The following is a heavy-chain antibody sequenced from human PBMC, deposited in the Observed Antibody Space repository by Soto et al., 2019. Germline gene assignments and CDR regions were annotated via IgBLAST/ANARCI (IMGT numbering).Heavy chain of an antibody. CDR1: GFTFSNAW. J-gene: IGHJ6*02. Sequence: EVQLVESGGGLVKPGGSLRLSCAASGFTFSNAWMNWVRQAPGKGLEWVGRIKSKTDGGTTDYAAPVKGRFTISRDDSKNTLYLQMNSLKTEDTALYYCTTILRVWDYGMDVWGQGTTVTVSS. CDR3: TTILRVWDYGMDV. V-gene: IGHV3-15*07. D-gene: IGHD2-15*01. CDR2: IKSKTDGGTT.